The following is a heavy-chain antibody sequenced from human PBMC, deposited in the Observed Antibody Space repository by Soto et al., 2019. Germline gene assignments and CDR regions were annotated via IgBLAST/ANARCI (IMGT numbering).Heavy chain of an antibody. J-gene: IGHJ4*02. D-gene: IGHD3-22*01. Sequence: GGSLRLSCAASGLTFRSYWMHWVRQAPGKGLVWVSRINTDGSVAMYVDSVKGRFTISRDNAKNSLYLQMNSLRAEDTAVYYCAREMDYYDSGFGYWGQGTLVTVSS. V-gene: IGHV3-74*03. CDR3: AREMDYYDSGFGY. CDR1: GLTFRSYW. CDR2: INTDGSVA.